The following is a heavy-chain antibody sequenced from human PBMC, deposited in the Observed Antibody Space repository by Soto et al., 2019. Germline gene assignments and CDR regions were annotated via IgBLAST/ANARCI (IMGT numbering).Heavy chain of an antibody. CDR1: GYTFTSYY. J-gene: IGHJ6*02. D-gene: IGHD2-2*01. V-gene: IGHV1-46*01. CDR2: INPSGGST. CDR3: ATRGYGCSSTSCYHGMDV. Sequence: ASVTVSCQASGYTFTSYYMHLVRQAPGQGLEWMGIINPSGGSTSYAQKFQGRVTMTRDTSTSTVYMELSSLRSEDTAVYYCATRGYGCSSTSCYHGMDVWGQGTTVTVSS.